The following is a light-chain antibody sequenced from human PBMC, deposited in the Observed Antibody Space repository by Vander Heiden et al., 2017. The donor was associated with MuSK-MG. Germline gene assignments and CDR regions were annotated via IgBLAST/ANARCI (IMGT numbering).Light chain of an antibody. V-gene: IGLV1-44*01. CDR3: AAWDDSLNGRVV. CDR2: GNN. Sequence: QSVLTQPPPASGSPGQRVTISCSGSSSHIGSNTVNRYQQLPGTAPKLLIYGNNQWPSRVTDRFSGSTSGTSASLAISGLQSEDEADYYCAAWDDSLNGRVVFGGGTTLTVL. CDR1: SSHIGSNT. J-gene: IGLJ2*01.